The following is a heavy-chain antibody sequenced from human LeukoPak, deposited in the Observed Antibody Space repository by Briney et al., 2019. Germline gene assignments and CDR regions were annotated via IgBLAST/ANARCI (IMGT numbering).Heavy chain of an antibody. V-gene: IGHV4-34*01. Sequence: SETLSLTCAVYGGSFSGYYWSWIRQPPGKGLEWIGEINHSGSTNYNPSLKSQVTISVDTSKNQFSLKLSSVTAADTAVYYCARGRATGTWGQGTLVTVSS. CDR1: GGSFSGYY. CDR2: INHSGST. D-gene: IGHD1-26*01. J-gene: IGHJ5*02. CDR3: ARGRATGT.